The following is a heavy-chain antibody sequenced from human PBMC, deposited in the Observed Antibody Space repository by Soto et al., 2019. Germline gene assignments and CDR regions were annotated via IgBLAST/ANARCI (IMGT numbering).Heavy chain of an antibody. CDR2: ISGSGGST. Sequence: GGSLRLSCAASGFTFSSYAMSWVRQAPRKGLEWVSAISGSGGSTYYADSVKGRFTISRDNSKNTLYLQMNSLRAEDTAVYYCAKDQDYDSSGYPDYWGKGTLDTVSS. J-gene: IGHJ4*02. D-gene: IGHD3-22*01. V-gene: IGHV3-23*01. CDR1: GFTFSSYA. CDR3: AKDQDYDSSGYPDY.